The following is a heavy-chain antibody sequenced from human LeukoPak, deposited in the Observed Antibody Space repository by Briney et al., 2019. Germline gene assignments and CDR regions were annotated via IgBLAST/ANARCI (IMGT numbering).Heavy chain of an antibody. D-gene: IGHD3-3*01. CDR2: ISAYNGNT. CDR1: GYTFTSYG. CDR3: ARAVLRGNNDFWSGFEAFDI. J-gene: IGHJ3*02. V-gene: IGHV1-18*01. Sequence: ASVKVSCKASGYTFTSYGISWVRQAPGQGLEWMGWISAYNGNTNYAQKLQGRVTMTTDTSTNTAYMELRSLRSDDTAVYYCARAVLRGNNDFWSGFEAFDIWGQGTMVTVSS.